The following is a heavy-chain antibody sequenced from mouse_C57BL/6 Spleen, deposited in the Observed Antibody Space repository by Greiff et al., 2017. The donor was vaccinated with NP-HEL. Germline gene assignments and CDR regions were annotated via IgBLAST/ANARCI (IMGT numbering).Heavy chain of an antibody. CDR2: FYPGSGSI. Sequence: VQLQQSGAELVKPGASVKLSCKASGYTFTEYTIHWVKQRPGQGLEWIGWFYPGSGSIKYNEKFKDKATLTADKSSSQVYMELSRLTSEDSAVDFCARRPDYYYAMDYWGQGTSVTVSS. CDR3: ARRPDYYYAMDY. CDR1: GYTFTEYT. V-gene: IGHV1-62-2*01. J-gene: IGHJ4*01.